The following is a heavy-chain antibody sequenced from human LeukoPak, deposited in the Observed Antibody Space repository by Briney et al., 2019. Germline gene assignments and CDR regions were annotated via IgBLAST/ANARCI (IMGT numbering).Heavy chain of an antibody. V-gene: IGHV4-39*01. J-gene: IGHJ4*02. D-gene: IGHD3-10*01. CDR2: IYYSGTT. Sequence: PSETLSLTCTVSGGSILTSTYYWGWIRQPPGKGLEWIGSIYYSGTTHYNPSLKSRVTISVDTSENQFSLELHSVTAADTAVYYCARRVSGSLYYFDYWGQGTLVTVSS. CDR3: ARRVSGSLYYFDY. CDR1: GGSILTSTYY.